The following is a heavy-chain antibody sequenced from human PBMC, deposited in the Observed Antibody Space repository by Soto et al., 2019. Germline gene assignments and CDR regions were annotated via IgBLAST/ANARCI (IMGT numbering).Heavy chain of an antibody. V-gene: IGHV3-74*01. CDR3: ARSNYVYDN. CDR1: GFTLSRYS. J-gene: IGHJ4*02. CDR2: ITNGGSDT. Sequence: GGSLRLSCAASGFTLSRYSMNWVRQAPGKGLVWVSRITNGGSDTSYADSVKGRFTISRDNAKNTLYLQMNSLRAEDTAVYYCARSNYVYDNWGQGTLVTVSS. D-gene: IGHD3-10*01.